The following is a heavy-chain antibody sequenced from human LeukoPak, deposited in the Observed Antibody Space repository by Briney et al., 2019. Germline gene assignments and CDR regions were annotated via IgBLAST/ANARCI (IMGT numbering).Heavy chain of an antibody. V-gene: IGHV3-23*01. Sequence: PGGSLRLSCAASGFTFSSYWMSWVRQAPGKGLEWVSAISGSGGSTYYADSVKGRFTISRDNSKNTLYLRMNSLRAEDTAVYYCAKIAVRGAIINYFDYWGQGTLVTVSS. CDR3: AKIAVRGAIINYFDY. CDR2: ISGSGGST. J-gene: IGHJ4*02. D-gene: IGHD3-10*01. CDR1: GFTFSSYW.